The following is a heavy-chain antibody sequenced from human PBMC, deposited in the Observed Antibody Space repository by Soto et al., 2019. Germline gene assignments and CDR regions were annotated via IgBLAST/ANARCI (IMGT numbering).Heavy chain of an antibody. D-gene: IGHD1-1*01. CDR1: GFTVSNTY. Sequence: EVQLVETGGGLIQPGGSLRLSCATAGFTVSNTYMSWVRQAPGKGLEWVSRINSDGSTTTYADSVKGRFTISRDNAKNTLYLQMNSLRVEDTAVYYCARIADTTGSGAWGQGTLVTVSS. CDR3: ARIADTTGSGA. CDR2: INSDGSTT. J-gene: IGHJ4*02. V-gene: IGHV3-74*02.